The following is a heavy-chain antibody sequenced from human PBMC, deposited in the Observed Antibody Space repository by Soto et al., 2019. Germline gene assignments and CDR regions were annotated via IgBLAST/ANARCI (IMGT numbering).Heavy chain of an antibody. J-gene: IGHJ5*02. D-gene: IGHD4-17*01. Sequence: ASVKVSCKASGYTFIAHYMHWVRQAPGQGLEWMGWMNPDTGGALYAQEFEGRVTMTRDTSINTAYMELSRLKSDDTAMYYCARHGFYGDYASNYFDPWGQGTLVTVSS. V-gene: IGHV1-2*02. CDR2: MNPDTGGA. CDR3: ARHGFYGDYASNYFDP. CDR1: GYTFIAHY.